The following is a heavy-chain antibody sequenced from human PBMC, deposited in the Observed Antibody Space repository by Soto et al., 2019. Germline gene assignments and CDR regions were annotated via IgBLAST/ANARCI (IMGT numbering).Heavy chain of an antibody. V-gene: IGHV3-30*18. J-gene: IGHJ6*02. CDR3: ANDYYDSSLLLYYGMDV. Sequence: GGSLRLSCAASGFTFSSYGMHWVRQAPGKGLEWVAVISYDGSNKYYADSVKGRFTISRDNSKNTLYLQMNSLRAEDTAVYYCANDYYDSSLLLYYGMDVWGQGTTVTVSS. CDR1: GFTFSSYG. CDR2: ISYDGSNK. D-gene: IGHD3-22*01.